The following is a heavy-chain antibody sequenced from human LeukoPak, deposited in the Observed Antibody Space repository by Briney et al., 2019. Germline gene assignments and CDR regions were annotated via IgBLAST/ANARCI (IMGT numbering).Heavy chain of an antibody. CDR1: GFTFTSSA. CDR3: ARGEAGYYFDY. V-gene: IGHV1-58*01. Sequence: SVTVSCTASGFTFTSSAVQWVRQARGQRLEWIGWIVVGSGNTNYAQKFQERVTITRDMSTSTAYMELSSLRSEDTAVYYCARGEAGYYFDYWGQGTLVTVSS. CDR2: IVVGSGNT. D-gene: IGHD6-13*01. J-gene: IGHJ4*02.